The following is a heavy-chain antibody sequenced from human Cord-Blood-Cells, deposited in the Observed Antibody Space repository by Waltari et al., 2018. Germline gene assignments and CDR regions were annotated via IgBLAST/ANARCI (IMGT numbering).Heavy chain of an antibody. V-gene: IGHV4-30-4*08. J-gene: IGHJ4*02. CDR2: IYYSGST. D-gene: IGHD3-3*01. Sequence: QVQLQESGPGLVKPSQTLSLTCTVSGGSISSGDYYWSWIRQPPGKGLEWIGYIYYSGSTYDNPSLKSRVTISVDTSKNQFSLKLSSVTAADTAVYYCARGPSYYDFWSGYYRVDYWGQGTLVTVSS. CDR3: ARGPSYYDFWSGYYRVDY. CDR1: GGSISSGDYY.